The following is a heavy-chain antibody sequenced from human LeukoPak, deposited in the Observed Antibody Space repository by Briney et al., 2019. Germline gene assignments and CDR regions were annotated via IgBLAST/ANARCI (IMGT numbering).Heavy chain of an antibody. J-gene: IGHJ4*02. CDR3: ARDYGGSSPFDY. CDR2: IKTDGSIT. D-gene: IGHD4-23*01. CDR1: GFSFSVFW. V-gene: IGHV3-74*01. Sequence: GGSLRLSCAASGFSFSVFWMHWVRQVPGKGPVWVPRIKTDGSITDYADSVKGRFTISRDNAKNSLYLQMNSLRAEDTTVYYCARDYGGSSPFDYWGQGTLVTVSS.